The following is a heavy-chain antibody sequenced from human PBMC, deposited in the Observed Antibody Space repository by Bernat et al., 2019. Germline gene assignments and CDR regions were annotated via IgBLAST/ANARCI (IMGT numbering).Heavy chain of an antibody. J-gene: IGHJ6*02. Sequence: EVQLVESGGGLVQPGGSLRLSCAASGFTVSSNYISWVRQAPGKGLEWVSVIYSGGSTYYADSVKGRFTISRDNSKNTLYLLMNSLRAEDTAVDYCAMRDCSSTSCYGYYYGMDVWGQGTTVTVSS. CDR1: GFTVSSNY. D-gene: IGHD2-2*01. CDR3: AMRDCSSTSCYGYYYGMDV. V-gene: IGHV3-66*01. CDR2: IYSGGST.